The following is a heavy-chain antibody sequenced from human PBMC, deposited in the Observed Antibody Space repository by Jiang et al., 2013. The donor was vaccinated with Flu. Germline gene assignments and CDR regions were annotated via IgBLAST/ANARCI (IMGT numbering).Heavy chain of an antibody. V-gene: IGHV3-30*18. J-gene: IGHJ4*02. CDR2: ISYDGSNK. Sequence: ASGFTFSSYGMHWVRQAPGKGLEWVAVISYDGSNKYYADSVKGRFTISRDNSKNTLYLQMNSLRAEDTAVYYCAKDLGYNWNDDAYYWGQGTLVTVSS. CDR3: AKDLGYNWNDDAYY. CDR1: GFTFSSYG. D-gene: IGHD1-20*01.